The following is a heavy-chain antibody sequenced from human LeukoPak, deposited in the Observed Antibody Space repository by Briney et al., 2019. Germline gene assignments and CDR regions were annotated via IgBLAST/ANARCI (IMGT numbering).Heavy chain of an antibody. Sequence: QPGGSLRPSCAASGFALSTYWMHWVRQAPGKGLVWVSLINSDGSNTLYADSVKGRFTISRDTAKNTLYLDMNRLRADDTAVYYCTRAGSGSSYDCWGQGTLVTVSS. J-gene: IGHJ4*02. D-gene: IGHD3-10*01. CDR1: GFALSTYW. CDR2: INSDGSNT. V-gene: IGHV3-74*01. CDR3: TRAGSGSSYDC.